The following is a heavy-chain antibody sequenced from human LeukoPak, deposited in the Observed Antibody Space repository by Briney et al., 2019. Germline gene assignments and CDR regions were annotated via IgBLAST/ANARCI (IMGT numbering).Heavy chain of an antibody. Sequence: SETLSLTCTVSGGSIRSSYYYWGWIRQPPGKGLEWIGSIYDSGSTYYNPSLKSRVTISVDTSKNQFSLKLNSVTAADTAVYYCARERCPYSSGCGYGMDVWGQGTTVTVSS. J-gene: IGHJ6*02. CDR2: IYDSGST. V-gene: IGHV4-39*07. CDR1: GGSIRSSYYY. D-gene: IGHD6-19*01. CDR3: ARERCPYSSGCGYGMDV.